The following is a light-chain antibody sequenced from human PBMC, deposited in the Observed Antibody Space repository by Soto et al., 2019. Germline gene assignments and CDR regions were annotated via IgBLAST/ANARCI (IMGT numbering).Light chain of an antibody. CDR2: EAS. J-gene: IGLJ3*02. CDR1: SSNVGSYNL. CDR3: CTYAGSSTFEV. Sequence: QSALTQPASVSGSPGQSITISCTGTSSNVGSYNLVSWYQQHPGEAPKLMIYEASNRPSGVSNRFSGSKSGNTASLTISGRQAEDEADDYCCTYAGSSTFEVFGGGTKLTVL. V-gene: IGLV2-23*02.